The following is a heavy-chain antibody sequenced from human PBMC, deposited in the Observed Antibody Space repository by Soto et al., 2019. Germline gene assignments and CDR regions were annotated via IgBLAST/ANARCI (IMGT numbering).Heavy chain of an antibody. V-gene: IGHV4-4*07. Sequence: PSETLSLTCTVSGGSISNYYWSFIRQPAGEGLGWIGRRYPGGNTNYNSSLKSRITMSVDTSKNQFFLNLKSMTAADTAVYYCARGPYCGTACYLSSCGKGTRAPVPQ. J-gene: IGHJ5*02. D-gene: IGHD2-21*02. CDR2: RYPGGNT. CDR1: GGSISNYY. CDR3: ARGPYCGTACYLSS.